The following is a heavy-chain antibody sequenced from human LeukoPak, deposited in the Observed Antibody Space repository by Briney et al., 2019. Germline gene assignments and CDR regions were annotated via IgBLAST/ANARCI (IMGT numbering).Heavy chain of an antibody. CDR2: ISFSSTSI. V-gene: IGHV3-48*02. CDR1: GFTFSRYN. J-gene: IGHJ4*02. Sequence: GGSLRLSCAASGFTFSRYNMNWVRQAPGKGLEWASHISFSSTSIYYAESVKGRFTISRDNSKNSLYLQMNSLRDEDTAVYYCAGYSTNSSDFPYWGQGTLVTVSS. CDR3: AGYSTNSSDFPY. D-gene: IGHD2-8*01.